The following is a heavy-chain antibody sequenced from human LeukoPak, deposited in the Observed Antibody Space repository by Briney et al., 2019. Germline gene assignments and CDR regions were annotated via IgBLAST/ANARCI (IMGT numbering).Heavy chain of an antibody. V-gene: IGHV4-4*02. Sequence: PSGTLSLTCAVFGGSISSSNLWSWVRPPPGKGLEWIGEVSHRGDTNYNPSLKSRVTISIDKSKNHFSLRLTSVTAADTAVYYCTRGGLTFGGNWGQGILVTVSS. CDR1: GGSISSSNL. CDR2: VSHRGDT. CDR3: TRGGLTFGGN. J-gene: IGHJ4*02. D-gene: IGHD3-10*01.